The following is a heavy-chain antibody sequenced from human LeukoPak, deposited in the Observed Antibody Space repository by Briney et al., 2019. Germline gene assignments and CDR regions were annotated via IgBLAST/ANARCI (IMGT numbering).Heavy chain of an antibody. V-gene: IGHV4-30-2*01. CDR1: GGSISSGGYS. J-gene: IGHJ4*02. CDR2: IYHSGST. CDR3: ASTSSTINFDY. Sequence: SETLSLTCAVSGGSISSGGYSWSWIRQPPGKGLEWIGYIYHSGSTYYNPSLKSRVTISVDRSKNQFSLKLSSLTAADTAVYYCASTSSTINFDYWGQGTLVTVSS. D-gene: IGHD2-2*01.